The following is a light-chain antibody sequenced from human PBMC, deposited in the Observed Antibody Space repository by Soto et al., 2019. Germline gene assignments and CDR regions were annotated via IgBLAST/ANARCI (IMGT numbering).Light chain of an antibody. Sequence: EVVMTQSPLSLPVTLGQPASISCRSSQSLEYSDGNAYLNWFHQRPGQSPRRLIYRASNRDSGVPDRFSGSWSGTDFTLKISRVEAEDVGVYYCMQGTHWPPTFGRGTKVVIK. V-gene: IGKV2-30*01. CDR1: QSLEYSDGNAY. CDR2: RAS. CDR3: MQGTHWPPT. J-gene: IGKJ1*01.